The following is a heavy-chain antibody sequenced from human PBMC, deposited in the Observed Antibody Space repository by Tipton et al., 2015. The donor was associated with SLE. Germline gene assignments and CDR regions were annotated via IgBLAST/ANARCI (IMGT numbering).Heavy chain of an antibody. D-gene: IGHD6-19*01. Sequence: TLSLTCTVSGGSISSYYWSWIRQPPGKGLEWIGYIYYSGSTNYNPSLKSRVTISVDTSKNQFSLKLRSVTAADTAIYYCARGGYSSGWYGDYFVYCGQGTLVTASS. V-gene: IGHV4-59*01. CDR3: ARGGYSSGWYGDYFVY. CDR2: IYYSGST. CDR1: GGSISSYY. J-gene: IGHJ4*02.